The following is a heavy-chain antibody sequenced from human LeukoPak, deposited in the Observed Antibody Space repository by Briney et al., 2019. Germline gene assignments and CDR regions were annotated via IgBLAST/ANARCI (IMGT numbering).Heavy chain of an antibody. CDR3: ARQWGRGSGSYLGY. D-gene: IGHD3-10*01. J-gene: IGHJ4*02. Sequence: GESLKISCRGSGYSFTSYWIAWVRQMPGKGLEWMGVIYPGDSDTTYSPSFQGQVTISADKSISNAYLQWSSLRASDTAMYYCARQWGRGSGSYLGYWGQGTLVTVSS. V-gene: IGHV5-51*01. CDR1: GYSFTSYW. CDR2: IYPGDSDT.